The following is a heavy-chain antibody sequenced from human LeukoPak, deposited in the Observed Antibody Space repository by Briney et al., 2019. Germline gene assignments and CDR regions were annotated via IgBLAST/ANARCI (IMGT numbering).Heavy chain of an antibody. CDR3: ARDLRVVITGSFDS. Sequence: GGSLRLSCAASGFSFDDYGSTWVRQAPGKGLEWVSGINWNGDSTDYADSVKGRFTISRDNAKNSLYLQMNSLRAEDTALYYCARDLRVVITGSFDSWGQGTLVTVSS. CDR1: GFSFDDYG. V-gene: IGHV3-20*04. D-gene: IGHD3-22*01. CDR2: INWNGDST. J-gene: IGHJ4*02.